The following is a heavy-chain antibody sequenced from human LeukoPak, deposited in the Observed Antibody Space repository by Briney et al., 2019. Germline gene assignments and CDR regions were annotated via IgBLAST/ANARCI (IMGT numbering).Heavy chain of an antibody. Sequence: SKTLSLTCTVSGGSIISYYWSWVRQPPGKGLEWIGFIYYSGTTNYSPSLKSRLTISVDTSKNQLSLKLTSATAADTAVYYCARQNPAAAGQGLDYWGQGTLVTVSS. V-gene: IGHV4-59*08. CDR3: ARQNPAAAGQGLDY. CDR1: GGSIISYY. CDR2: IYYSGTT. J-gene: IGHJ4*02. D-gene: IGHD6-13*01.